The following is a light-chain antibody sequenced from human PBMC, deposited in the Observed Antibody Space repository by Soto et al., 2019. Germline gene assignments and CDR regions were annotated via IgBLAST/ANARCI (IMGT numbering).Light chain of an antibody. CDR1: QSVSSSY. Sequence: EIVLTQSPGTLSLSPGERATLSCRASQSVSSSYLAWYQQKPGQAPRLLIYGASSRATGIPDRFSGSGSGTAFTLTVSRLEPEDFAVYYFQHYDSSPYTFGQGTKLEIK. CDR2: GAS. CDR3: QHYDSSPYT. J-gene: IGKJ2*01. V-gene: IGKV3-20*01.